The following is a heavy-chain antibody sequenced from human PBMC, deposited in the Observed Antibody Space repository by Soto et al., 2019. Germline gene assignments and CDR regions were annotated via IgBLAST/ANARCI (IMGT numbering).Heavy chain of an antibody. CDR1: GGSISSGDYY. J-gene: IGHJ4*02. Sequence: QVQLQESGPGLVKPSQTLSLTCTVSGGSISSGDYYWSWLRQPPGKGLEWIGYIYYSGSTYYNPSLKRRVTLPVDTSKTQFSQKLSSVTAADTAVYYCASEAPIAARLDSWGQGTLVTVSS. D-gene: IGHD6-6*01. CDR2: IYYSGST. CDR3: ASEAPIAARLDS. V-gene: IGHV4-30-4*01.